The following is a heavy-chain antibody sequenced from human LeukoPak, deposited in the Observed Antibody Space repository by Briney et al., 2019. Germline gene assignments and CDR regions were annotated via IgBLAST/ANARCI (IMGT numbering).Heavy chain of an antibody. Sequence: PGGSLRLSCAASGFTFSSHALSWVRQAPGKGLEWVSGISFSGGSTYYADSVKGRFTISRDNSQNTLYLQMSSLRAEDTAEYYCAKVTMAAYWYSDLWGRGKLVTVSS. V-gene: IGHV3-23*01. CDR3: AKVTMAAYWYSDL. CDR1: GFTFSSHA. CDR2: ISFSGGST. J-gene: IGHJ2*01. D-gene: IGHD2-8*01.